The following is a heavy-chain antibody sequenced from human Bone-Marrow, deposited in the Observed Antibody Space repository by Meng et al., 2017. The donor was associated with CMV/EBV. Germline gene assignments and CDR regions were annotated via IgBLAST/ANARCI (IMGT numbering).Heavy chain of an antibody. V-gene: IGHV3-21*04. D-gene: IGHD2-2*01. Sequence: GESLKISCAASGFIFKDYALHWVRQAPGQGLEWVSSISATSSSIYYADSVKGRFTISRDNAKNTLFLQMNSLRVEDTAMYYCAKAAVFEKIVVVPTAIDSWGRGTLVTVSS. J-gene: IGHJ5*01. CDR1: GFIFKDYA. CDR3: AKAAVFEKIVVVPTAIDS. CDR2: ISATSSSI.